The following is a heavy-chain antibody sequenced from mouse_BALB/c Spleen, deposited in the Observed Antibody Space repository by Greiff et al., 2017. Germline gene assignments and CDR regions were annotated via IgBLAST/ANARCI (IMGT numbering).Heavy chain of an antibody. Sequence: VQLKESGPGLVKPSQSLSLTCTVTGYSITSDYAWNWIRQFPGNKLEWMGYISYSGSTSYNPSLKSRISITRDTSKNQFFLQLNSVTTEDTATYYCARDGYVSMDYWGQGTSVTVSS. V-gene: IGHV3-2*02. J-gene: IGHJ4*01. CDR1: GYSITSDYA. CDR2: ISYSGST. D-gene: IGHD2-2*01. CDR3: ARDGYVSMDY.